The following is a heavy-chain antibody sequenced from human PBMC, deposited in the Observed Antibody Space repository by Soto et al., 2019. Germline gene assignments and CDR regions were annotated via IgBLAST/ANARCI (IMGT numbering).Heavy chain of an antibody. CDR3: STKVDSATYSPSHFYGMAV. V-gene: IGHV3-73*01. CDR2: IRSKANSYAT. CDR1: GFTFSDSA. D-gene: IGHD6-6*01. J-gene: IGHJ6*02. Sequence: GGSLRLSCAASGFTFSDSAIHWVRQASGKGLEWVGRIRSKANSYATEYAESMKGRLTISRDDSNNTAYLQLNSLKSGDTAVYFCSTKVDSATYSPSHFYGMAVWGHGPTVTVYS.